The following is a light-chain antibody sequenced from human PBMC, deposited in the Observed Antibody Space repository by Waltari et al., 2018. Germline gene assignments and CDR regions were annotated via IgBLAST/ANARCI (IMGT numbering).Light chain of an antibody. CDR3: QQYYSTPPA. Sequence: KNNCVDWYRQDPCQPSKFRIYWAFTRESGVPDPFSGSGCGTDFTLTISSLQAEDVAFYYCQQYYSTPPAFDQGTKLEI. CDR1: KNNC. V-gene: IGKV4-1*01. J-gene: IGKJ2*01. CDR2: WAF.